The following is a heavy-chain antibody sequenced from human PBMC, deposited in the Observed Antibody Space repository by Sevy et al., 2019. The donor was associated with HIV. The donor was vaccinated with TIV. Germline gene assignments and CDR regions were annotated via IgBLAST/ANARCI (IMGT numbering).Heavy chain of an antibody. CDR1: GDSVSSNSAA. D-gene: IGHD3-3*01. Sequence: SQTLSLTCVISGDSVSSNSAAWNWIRQSPSRGLEWLGRTYYRSKWYNDYTVSVKSQITINPDISKNQFSLQMKSVTPEDTAIYYCAHGRDFWSGYLDYWGQGTLVTVPS. CDR3: AHGRDFWSGYLDY. J-gene: IGHJ4*02. V-gene: IGHV6-1*01. CDR2: TYYRSKWYN.